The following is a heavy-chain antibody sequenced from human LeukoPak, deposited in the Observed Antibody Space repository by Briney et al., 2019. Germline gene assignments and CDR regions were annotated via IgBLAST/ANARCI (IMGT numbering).Heavy chain of an antibody. V-gene: IGHV4-59*01. D-gene: IGHD3-9*01. CDR3: VSAILTGHFDY. CDR1: GGSISSYY. CDR2: IYYSGST. Sequence: SETLSLTCTVSGGSISSYYWSWLRQPPGKGLEWLGYIYYSGSTKYNTSLKSRVPISVDKSKKQFSLKLSSVTAAAPAVYYRVSAILTGHFDYWGEGALVTVSS. J-gene: IGHJ4*02.